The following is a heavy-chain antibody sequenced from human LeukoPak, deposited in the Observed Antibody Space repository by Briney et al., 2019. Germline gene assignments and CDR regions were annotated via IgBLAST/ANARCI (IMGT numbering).Heavy chain of an antibody. Sequence: PGGSLRLSCAASGFTFSSYAMSWVRQPPGKGLEWIGEVNHSGSTNYNPSLKSRVTISVDTSKNQFSLKLSSVTAADTAVYYCARGFPMIVVVMSENPFDYWGQGTLVTVSS. D-gene: IGHD3-22*01. CDR3: ARGFPMIVVVMSENPFDY. V-gene: IGHV4-34*01. CDR2: VNHSGST. J-gene: IGHJ4*02. CDR1: GFTFSSYA.